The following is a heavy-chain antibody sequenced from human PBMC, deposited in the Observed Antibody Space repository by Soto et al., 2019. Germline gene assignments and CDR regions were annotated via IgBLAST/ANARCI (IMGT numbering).Heavy chain of an antibody. J-gene: IGHJ3*02. V-gene: IGHV3-7*01. D-gene: IGHD4-17*01. CDR1: GFTFSSSW. Sequence: GGSLSLSCAASGFTFSSSWMSWFLQAPGKGLEWAANIKQDGSEKYYVDSVKGRFTISSDNAKNSLYLHMNSLRADDTAVYYCAIEFQAAMGVTTSNRAFEIWGQGTTVTVS. CDR2: IKQDGSEK. CDR3: AIEFQAAMGVTTSNRAFEI.